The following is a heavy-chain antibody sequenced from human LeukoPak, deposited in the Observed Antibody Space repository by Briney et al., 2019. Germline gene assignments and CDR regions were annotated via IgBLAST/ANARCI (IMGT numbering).Heavy chain of an antibody. Sequence: SETLSLTCTVSGGSIFSYYWSWIRQPPGKGLEWMGYIYYSGSTNYNPSPKSRVTISVDTSKNQFSLRVSSVTAADTAVYYCARHLNNCGDDCYIFDYWGQGTLVTVSS. CDR3: ARHLNNCGDDCYIFDY. D-gene: IGHD2-21*01. V-gene: IGHV4-59*08. CDR2: IYYSGST. CDR1: GGSIFSYY. J-gene: IGHJ4*02.